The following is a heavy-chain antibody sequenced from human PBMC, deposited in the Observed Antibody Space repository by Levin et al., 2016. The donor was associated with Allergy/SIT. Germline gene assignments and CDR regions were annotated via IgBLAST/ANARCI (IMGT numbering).Heavy chain of an antibody. CDR2: ISWNSGSI. CDR3: AKGSHLSSGYHAQYWYFDL. Sequence: SLKISCAALDSPLTIMPCTGSGKLQGRAWSGVSGISWNSGSIGYADSVKGRFTISRDNAKNSLYLQMNSLRAEDTTLYYCAKGSHLSSGYHAQYWYFDLWGRGTLVTVSS. CDR1: DSPLTIMP. D-gene: IGHD3-22*01. V-gene: IGHV3-9*01. J-gene: IGHJ2*01.